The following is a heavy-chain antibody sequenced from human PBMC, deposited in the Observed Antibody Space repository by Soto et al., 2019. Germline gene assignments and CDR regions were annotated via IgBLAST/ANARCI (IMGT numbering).Heavy chain of an antibody. Sequence: SETLSLTCTVSGGSISGSSYYWGWIRQPPGKGLEWIGSIYYNGNTYYNQSLKSRVTISVDTSKNQFSLKLSSVTAADTAVHYCARTRIYCSGGTCYYYFDYWGQGTLVTVSS. CDR3: ARTRIYCSGGTCYYYFDY. V-gene: IGHV4-39*01. CDR1: GGSISGSSYY. J-gene: IGHJ4*02. CDR2: IYYNGNT. D-gene: IGHD2-15*01.